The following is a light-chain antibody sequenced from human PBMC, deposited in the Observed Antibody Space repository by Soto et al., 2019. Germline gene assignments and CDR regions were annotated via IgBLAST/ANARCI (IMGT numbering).Light chain of an antibody. V-gene: IGLV1-44*01. CDR1: SSNIGSNT. Sequence: QSVLTQPPSASGTPGQRVTISCSGSSSNIGSNTVNWYQQLPGTAPKLLIYSNNQRPSGVPDRFSGSKSGTSASLAISGLQSEDEANYYCAAWDDSLTVLFGGGTKLTVL. J-gene: IGLJ2*01. CDR2: SNN. CDR3: AAWDDSLTVL.